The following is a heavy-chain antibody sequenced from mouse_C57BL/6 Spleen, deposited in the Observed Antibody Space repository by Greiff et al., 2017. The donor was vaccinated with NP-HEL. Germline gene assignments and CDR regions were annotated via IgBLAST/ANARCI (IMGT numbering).Heavy chain of an antibody. V-gene: IGHV1-4*01. CDR2: INPSSGYT. CDR3: ARSFDGYYDY. Sequence: VKLVESGAELARPGASVKMSCKASGYTFTSYTMHWVKQRPGQGLEWIGYINPSSGYTKYNQKFKDKATLTADKSSSTAYMQLSSLTSEDSAVYYCARSFDGYYDYWGQGTTLTVSS. CDR1: GYTFTSYT. J-gene: IGHJ2*01. D-gene: IGHD2-3*01.